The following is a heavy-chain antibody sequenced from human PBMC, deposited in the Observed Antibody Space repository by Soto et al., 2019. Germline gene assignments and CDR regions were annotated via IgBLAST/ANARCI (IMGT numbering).Heavy chain of an antibody. V-gene: IGHV1-46*01. J-gene: IGHJ4*02. CDR2: INPSGGST. Sequence: ASVKVSCKASGYTFTSYYMHWVRQAPGQGLEWMGIINPSGGSTSYAQKFQGRVTMTRDTSTSTVHMELSSLRSEDTAVYYCARSIIAADPLDYWGQGTLVTVSS. D-gene: IGHD6-13*01. CDR3: ARSIIAADPLDY. CDR1: GYTFTSYY.